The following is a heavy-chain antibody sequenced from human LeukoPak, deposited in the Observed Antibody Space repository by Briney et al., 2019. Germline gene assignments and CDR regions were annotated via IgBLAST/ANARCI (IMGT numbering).Heavy chain of an antibody. CDR3: AKDPYGSGSYYPITFYYYYYMDV. CDR2: IRYDGSNK. J-gene: IGHJ6*03. D-gene: IGHD3-10*01. CDR1: GFTFSSYG. V-gene: IGHV3-30*02. Sequence: WGSLRLSCAASGFTFSSYGMHWVRQAPGKGLEWVAFIRYDGSNKYYADSVKGRFTISRDNSKNTLYLQMNSLRAEDTAVYYCAKDPYGSGSYYPITFYYYYYMDVWGKGTTVTISS.